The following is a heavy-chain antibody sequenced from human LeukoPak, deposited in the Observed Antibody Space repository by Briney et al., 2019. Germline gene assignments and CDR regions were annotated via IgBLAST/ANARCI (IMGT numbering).Heavy chain of an antibody. D-gene: IGHD4-17*01. J-gene: IGHJ6*03. CDR3: ASTYGDYGLHAYYYYMDV. CDR1: GGSISSYY. V-gene: IGHV4-59*01. CDR2: IYYSGST. Sequence: SETLSLTCTVSGGSISSYYWSWSRQPPGTGLEWIGYIYYSGSTNYNPSLKSRVTISVDTSKNQFSLKLSSVTAADTAVYYCASTYGDYGLHAYYYYMDVWGKGTTVTVSS.